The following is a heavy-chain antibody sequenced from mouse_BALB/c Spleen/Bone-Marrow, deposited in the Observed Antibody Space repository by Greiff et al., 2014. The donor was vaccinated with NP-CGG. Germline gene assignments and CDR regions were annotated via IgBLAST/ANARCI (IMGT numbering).Heavy chain of an antibody. D-gene: IGHD2-14*01. Sequence: VQLQQSGAELVKPGASVKLSCTASGFNIKDTYMHWVKQRPEQGLEWIGRIDPANGNTKYDPKFQGKATITADTSSNTAYLQLSSLTSEDSAAYYCASYRYGWYFDAWGAGTWVTVSS. V-gene: IGHV14-3*02. CDR2: IDPANGNT. CDR1: GFNIKDTY. J-gene: IGHJ1*01. CDR3: ASYRYGWYFDA.